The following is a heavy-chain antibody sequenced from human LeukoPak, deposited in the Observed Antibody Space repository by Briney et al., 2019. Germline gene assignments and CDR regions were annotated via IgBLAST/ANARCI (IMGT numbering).Heavy chain of an antibody. CDR2: IIPILGIA. V-gene: IGHV1-69*04. Sequence: SVKVSCKASGGTFSSYAISGVRQAPGQGLEWMGRIIPILGIANYAQKFQGRVTITADKSTSTAYMELSSLRSEDTAVYYCARASFRDGYNMYYFDYWGQGTLVTVSS. J-gene: IGHJ4*02. CDR1: GGTFSSYA. D-gene: IGHD5-24*01. CDR3: ARASFRDGYNMYYFDY.